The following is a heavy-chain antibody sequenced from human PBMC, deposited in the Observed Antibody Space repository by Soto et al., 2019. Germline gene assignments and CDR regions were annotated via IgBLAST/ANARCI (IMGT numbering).Heavy chain of an antibody. CDR3: ARHEEYQLLSESYFDY. Sequence: GESLKISCKGSGYSFTSYWIGWVRQMPGKGPEWMGIIYPGDSDTRYSPSFQGQVTISADKSISTAYLQWSSLKASDTAMYYCARHEEYQLLSESYFDYWGQGTLVTVSS. J-gene: IGHJ4*02. D-gene: IGHD2-2*01. CDR1: GYSFTSYW. V-gene: IGHV5-51*01. CDR2: IYPGDSDT.